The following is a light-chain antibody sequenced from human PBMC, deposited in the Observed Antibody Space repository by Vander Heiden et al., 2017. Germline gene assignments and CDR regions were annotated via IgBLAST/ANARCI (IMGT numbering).Light chain of an antibody. Sequence: DIQMTQSPSTLSASVGDRVTILCRASQSIGSWVAWYQQKPGKAPKLLIYKASNLESGVPSRFSGSGSGTEFTLTISSLQPDDPATYFCQQYNTYSWTFGQGTKVEFK. CDR1: QSIGSW. CDR2: KAS. J-gene: IGKJ1*01. CDR3: QQYNTYSWT. V-gene: IGKV1-5*03.